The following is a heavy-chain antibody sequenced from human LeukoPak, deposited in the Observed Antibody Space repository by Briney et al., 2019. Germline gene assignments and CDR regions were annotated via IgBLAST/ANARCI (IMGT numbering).Heavy chain of an antibody. CDR2: MNPNSGNT. D-gene: IGHD3-10*01. J-gene: IGHJ4*02. V-gene: IGHV1-8*01. CDR3: ARVDMYGSGSDSRVGFDY. Sequence: ASVKVSCKASGYTFTSYDINWVRQATGQGLEWMGWMNPNSGNTGYAQKFQGRVTMTRNTSISTAYMELSSLRSEDTAVYYCARVDMYGSGSDSRVGFDYWGQGTLVTVSS. CDR1: GYTFTSYD.